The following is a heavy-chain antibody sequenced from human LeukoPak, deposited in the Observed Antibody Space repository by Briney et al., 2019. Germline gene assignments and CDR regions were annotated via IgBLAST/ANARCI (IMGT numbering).Heavy chain of an antibody. V-gene: IGHV3-30*03. CDR2: ISYDGSNK. J-gene: IGHJ4*02. Sequence: GGSLRLSCAASGFTFSSYGMHWVRQAPGKGLEWVAVISYDGSNKYYADSVRGRFTISRDNSKNTLYLQMNSLRAEDTAVYYCSHGYYFDYWGQGTLVTVSS. CDR3: SHGYYFDY. CDR1: GFTFSSYG.